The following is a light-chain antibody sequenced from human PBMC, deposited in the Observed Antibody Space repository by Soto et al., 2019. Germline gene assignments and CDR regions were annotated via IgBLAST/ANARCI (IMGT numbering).Light chain of an antibody. J-gene: IGKJ3*01. V-gene: IGKV1-33*01. CDR3: QHYDNLPPFT. CDR2: GAS. CDR1: QDIRKY. Sequence: DIQMTQSPSSLSASVGDRVTITCQASQDIRKYLSWYQQKPGRAPKLLIYGASNLETGVPSRFSGSGYGTDFTFTISSVPPEDIATYYCQHYDNLPPFTFGPGTKVSIK.